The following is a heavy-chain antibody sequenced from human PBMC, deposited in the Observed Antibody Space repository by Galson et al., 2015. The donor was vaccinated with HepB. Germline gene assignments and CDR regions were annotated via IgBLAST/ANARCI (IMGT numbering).Heavy chain of an antibody. CDR2: IYPGDSDT. Sequence: QSGAEVKKPGESLKISCKGSGYSFTSYWIGWVRQMPGKGLEWMGIIYPGDSDTRYSPSFQGQVTISADKSISTAYLQWSSLKASDTAMYYCARQGKYYDFWSGYPYYFDYWGQGTLVTVSS. D-gene: IGHD3-3*01. V-gene: IGHV5-51*01. CDR1: GYSFTSYW. CDR3: ARQGKYYDFWSGYPYYFDY. J-gene: IGHJ4*02.